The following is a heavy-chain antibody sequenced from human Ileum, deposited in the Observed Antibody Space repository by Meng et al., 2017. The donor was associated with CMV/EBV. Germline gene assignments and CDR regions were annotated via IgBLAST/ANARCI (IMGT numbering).Heavy chain of an antibody. CDR1: DSSIYNYY. CDR3: ARDHSLYGMDV. Sequence: SETLSLTCTVSDSSIYNYYWSWIRQPPGKGLGWIAYIYYTGSTNYNPSLKSRVTISVDTSKNQFSLNLSSVTAADTAVYYCARDHSLYGMDVWGQGTTVTVSS. V-gene: IGHV4-59*01. D-gene: IGHD2-15*01. J-gene: IGHJ6*02. CDR2: IYYTGST.